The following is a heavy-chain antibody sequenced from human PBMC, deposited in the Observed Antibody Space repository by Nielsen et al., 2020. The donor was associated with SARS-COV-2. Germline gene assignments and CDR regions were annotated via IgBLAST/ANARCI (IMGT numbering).Heavy chain of an antibody. V-gene: IGHV3-74*01. CDR3: AGYCGGRSCYWHY. J-gene: IGHJ4*02. Sequence: GESLKISCAASGFTFDDYAMHWVRQVPGKGPGWVSGIKPYGSTSYHADSVKGRFTISRDNAKNTLYLQMSSLRAEDTAVYYCAGYCGGRSCYWHYWGQGTLVTVSS. CDR2: IKPYGSTS. CDR1: GFTFDDYA. D-gene: IGHD2-15*01.